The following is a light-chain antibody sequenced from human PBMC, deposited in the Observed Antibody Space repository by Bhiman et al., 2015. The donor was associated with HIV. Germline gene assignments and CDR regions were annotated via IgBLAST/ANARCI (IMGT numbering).Light chain of an antibody. V-gene: IGLV3-1*01. CDR3: QAWDRDSYAYV. J-gene: IGLJ1*01. CDR2: QDN. CDR1: RLGDKY. Sequence: SYELTQPPSVSVSPGQTASITCSGDRLGDKYASWYQQKPGQSPMLVIYQDNKRPSGIPERFSASNSGNTATLTISGAQAMDEGDYYCQAWDRDSYAYVFGPGTKVTVL.